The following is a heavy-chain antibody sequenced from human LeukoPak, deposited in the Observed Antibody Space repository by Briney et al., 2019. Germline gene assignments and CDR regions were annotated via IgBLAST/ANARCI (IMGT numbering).Heavy chain of an antibody. V-gene: IGHV1-18*01. D-gene: IGHD3-22*01. CDR3: ARWGYYYDSSGYSPNDY. CDR1: GYTFTSFG. Sequence: GASVKVSCKASGYTFTSFGISWVRQAPGQGLEWMGRISAYNGNTNYAQKVQGRVTMTTDTSTSTAYMELRSLRSDDTAVYYCARWGYYYDSSGYSPNDYWGQGTLVTVSS. CDR2: ISAYNGNT. J-gene: IGHJ4*02.